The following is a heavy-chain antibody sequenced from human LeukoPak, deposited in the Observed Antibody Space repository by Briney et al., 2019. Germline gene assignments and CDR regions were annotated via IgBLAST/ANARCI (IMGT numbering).Heavy chain of an antibody. Sequence: GESLKISCRGSGYSFATYWIGWVRQMPGKGLEWMGIIYPGDSDSRYSPSFQGLVTMSVDKSISTAYLQWSSLKASDTAMYYCARHGTSGYGMDVWGQGTTVTVSS. V-gene: IGHV5-51*01. D-gene: IGHD2-2*01. CDR3: ARHGTSGYGMDV. J-gene: IGHJ6*02. CDR2: IYPGDSDS. CDR1: GYSFATYW.